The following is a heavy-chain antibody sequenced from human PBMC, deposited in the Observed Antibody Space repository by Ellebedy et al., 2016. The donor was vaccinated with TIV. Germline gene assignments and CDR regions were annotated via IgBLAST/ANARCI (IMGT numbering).Heavy chain of an antibody. CDR1: GFTFSGSP. Sequence: PGGSLRLSCAASGFTFSGSPIHWVRQASGKGLEWVGRVGIKTNSYATQYAASVKGRFTISRDDSKNTAYLQMNSLKTEDTAVYYCVGRGGDYWGQGTLVTVSS. CDR2: VGIKTNSYAT. D-gene: IGHD3-16*01. CDR3: VGRGGDY. J-gene: IGHJ4*02. V-gene: IGHV3-73*01.